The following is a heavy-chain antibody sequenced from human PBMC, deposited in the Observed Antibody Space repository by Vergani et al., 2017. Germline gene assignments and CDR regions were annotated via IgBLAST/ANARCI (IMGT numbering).Heavy chain of an antibody. CDR2: ISYDGSNK. CDR3: AKCGKYGDYEILHWFDY. CDR1: GFTFSSYG. Sequence: VQLVESGGGVVQPGRSLRLSCAASGFTFSSYGMHWVRQAPGKGLEWVAVISYDGSNKYYADSVKGRFTISRDNSKNTLYLQMNSLRAEDTVVYYCAKCGKYGDYEILHWFDYWGQGTLVTVSS. D-gene: IGHD4-17*01. J-gene: IGHJ4*02. V-gene: IGHV3-30*18.